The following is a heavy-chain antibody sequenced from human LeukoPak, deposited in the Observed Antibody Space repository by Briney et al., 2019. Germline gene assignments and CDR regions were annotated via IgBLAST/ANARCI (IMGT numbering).Heavy chain of an antibody. V-gene: IGHV3-21*01. D-gene: IGHD3-10*01. CDR1: GFTFSSYS. CDR2: ISTSSSYI. CDR3: AKSMEFGGDGSGSYFDY. Sequence: GGSLRLSCAASGFTFSSYSMNWVRQAPGKGLEWVSSISTSSSYIYYADSVKGRFTISRDNSKNTLYLQMNSLRAEDTAVYYCAKSMEFGGDGSGSYFDYWGQGTLVTVSS. J-gene: IGHJ4*02.